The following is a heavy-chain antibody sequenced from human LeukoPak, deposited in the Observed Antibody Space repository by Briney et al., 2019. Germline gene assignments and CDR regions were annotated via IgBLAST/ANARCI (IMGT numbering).Heavy chain of an antibody. CDR1: GGSINSGGYS. Sequence: SETLSLTCAVSGGSINSGGYSWSWIRQPPGKGLEGVGYIYHSGSTYYNPSLKSRVTISVDRSKNQFSLKLSSVTAADTAVYYCARYSSGSNFDYWGQGTLVTVSS. J-gene: IGHJ4*02. D-gene: IGHD3-22*01. V-gene: IGHV4-30-2*01. CDR3: ARYSSGSNFDY. CDR2: IYHSGST.